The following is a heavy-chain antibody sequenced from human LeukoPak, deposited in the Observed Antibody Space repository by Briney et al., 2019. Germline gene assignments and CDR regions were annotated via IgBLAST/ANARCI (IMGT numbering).Heavy chain of an antibody. CDR1: GFTFDDYG. D-gene: IGHD3-16*01. J-gene: IGHJ5*02. CDR2: INWNGGNT. V-gene: IGHV3-20*04. Sequence: GGSLRLSCAASGFTFDDYGMSWVRQAPGKGLEWVSGINWNGGNTGYADSVKGRFTISRDNAKNSLYLQMNSLRAEDTALYYCASLHSLGGWFDPWGQGTLVTVSS. CDR3: ASLHSLGGWFDP.